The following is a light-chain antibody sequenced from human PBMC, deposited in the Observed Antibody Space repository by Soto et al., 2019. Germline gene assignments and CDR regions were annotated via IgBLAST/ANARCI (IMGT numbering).Light chain of an antibody. CDR1: QSINSD. V-gene: IGKV3-11*01. CDR2: GAS. J-gene: IGKJ1*01. Sequence: EIVMTQSPATLSVSPGETTRLSCRASQSINSDVAWYQQKVGQTPRLLIHGASTRATGIAARFSGSGSGTDFTLTISSLEPEDFAIYYCQQRGSWPWTFGQGTKVEVK. CDR3: QQRGSWPWT.